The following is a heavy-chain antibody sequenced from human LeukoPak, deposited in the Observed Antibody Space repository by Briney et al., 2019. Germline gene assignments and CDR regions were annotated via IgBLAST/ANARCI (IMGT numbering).Heavy chain of an antibody. V-gene: IGHV1-69*13. J-gene: IGHJ5*02. D-gene: IGHD5-12*01. CDR2: IIPIFGTA. CDR1: GGTFSSYA. CDR3: ARGYDFLVRTGFDP. Sequence: GASVKVSCKASGGTFSSYAISWVRQAPGQGLEWMGGIIPIFGTANYAQKFQGRVTITADESTSTAYMELSSLRSEDTAVYYCARGYDFLVRTGFDPWGQGTLVTVSS.